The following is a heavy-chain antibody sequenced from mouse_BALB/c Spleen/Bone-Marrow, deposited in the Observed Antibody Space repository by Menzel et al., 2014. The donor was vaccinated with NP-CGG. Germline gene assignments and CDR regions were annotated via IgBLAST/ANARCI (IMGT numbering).Heavy chain of an antibody. Sequence: QVQLKQSGAELVKPGASVKLSCRASGYTFTTYWMHWVKQRPGQGLEWIGEINPNNGRTNYNEKFKNKATLTVDKSSSTAYMQLSSLTSEDSAVYYCARDYGYDAVFAWFVYWGQGTLVTVSA. V-gene: IGHV1S81*02. J-gene: IGHJ3*01. CDR2: INPNNGRT. CDR1: GYTFTTYW. D-gene: IGHD2-14*01. CDR3: ARDYGYDAVFAWFVY.